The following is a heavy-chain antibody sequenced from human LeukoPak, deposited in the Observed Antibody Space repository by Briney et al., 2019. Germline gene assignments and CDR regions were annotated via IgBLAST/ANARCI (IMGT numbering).Heavy chain of an antibody. CDR2: INSSGGST. D-gene: IGHD2-15*01. V-gene: IGHV1-46*01. J-gene: IGHJ3*02. CDR1: GYTFTSYY. CDR3: AKDGSSSWRWGALDI. Sequence: ASVKVSCKASGYTFTSYYMHWVRQAPGQGLEWMGIINSSGGSTSYAQKFQGRVTMTRDMSTSTVYMELSSLRSEDTAVYYCAKDGSSSWRWGALDIWGQGTMVTVSS.